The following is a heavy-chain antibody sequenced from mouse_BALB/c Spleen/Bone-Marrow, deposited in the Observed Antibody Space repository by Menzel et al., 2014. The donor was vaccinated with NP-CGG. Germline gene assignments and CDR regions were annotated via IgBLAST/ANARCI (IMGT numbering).Heavy chain of an antibody. CDR3: AGRPYYGNYPAWFAY. Sequence: EVMLVETGGGLVKPGGSLKLSCAASGFAFSSYDMSWVRQTPEKRLEWVATISSGGSYTYYPDSVKGRFAISRDNARNTLYLQMSSRRSEDAALYYCAGRPYYGNYPAWFAYWGQGTLVTVSA. CDR2: ISSGGSYT. V-gene: IGHV5-9*02. J-gene: IGHJ3*01. CDR1: GFAFSSYD. D-gene: IGHD2-10*01.